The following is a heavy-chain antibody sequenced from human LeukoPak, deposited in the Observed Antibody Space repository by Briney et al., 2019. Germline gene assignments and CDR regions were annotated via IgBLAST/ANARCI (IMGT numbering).Heavy chain of an antibody. CDR1: GFTFSSYW. CDR2: IKQDGSEK. CDR3: ARVIVATILEPPPQGGMDV. V-gene: IGHV3-7*04. D-gene: IGHD5-12*01. J-gene: IGHJ6*02. Sequence: PGGSLRLSCAASGFTFSSYWMSWVRQAPGKGLEWVANIKQDGSEKYYVDSVKGRFTISRDNAKNSLYQQMNSLRAEDTAVYYCARVIVATILEPPPQGGMDVWGQGTTVTVSS.